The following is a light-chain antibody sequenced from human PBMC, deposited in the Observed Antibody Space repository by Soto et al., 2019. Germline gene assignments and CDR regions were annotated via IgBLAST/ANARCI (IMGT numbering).Light chain of an antibody. J-gene: IGKJ4*01. CDR3: LQHYSYPLT. Sequence: DIPMPQFPSSLSASVGARVTITCRASPSIRNDLGWYQQKPGKAPESLISAASSLQGGVPPTFSGGGSGAAFTLTISGLQPEDFATDYCLQHYSYPLTFGGGTKVEI. CDR2: AAS. V-gene: IGKV1-17*01. CDR1: PSIRND.